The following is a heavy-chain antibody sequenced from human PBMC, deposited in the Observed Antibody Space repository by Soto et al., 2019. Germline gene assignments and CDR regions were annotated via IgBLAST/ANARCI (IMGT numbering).Heavy chain of an antibody. V-gene: IGHV3-49*03. J-gene: IGHJ4*02. D-gene: IGHD2-2*01. CDR1: GFPFGDYV. Sequence: GGSLRLSCTASGFPFGDYVMSWFRQAPGKGLEWVGLTRSKAYGGTPEYAPSVKGTFTISRDDSKSVAYLQMNSLETEDTAVYYCARKPADKFYFDYWGQGALVTVSS. CDR3: ARKPADKFYFDY. CDR2: TRSKAYGGTP.